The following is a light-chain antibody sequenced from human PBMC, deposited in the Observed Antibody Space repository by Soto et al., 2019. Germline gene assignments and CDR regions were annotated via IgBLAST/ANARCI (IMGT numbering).Light chain of an antibody. V-gene: IGLV2-11*01. CDR1: SSDVGGYNY. J-gene: IGLJ2*01. Sequence: QSVLTQPRSVSGSPGQSVTISCTGTSSDVGGYNYVSWYQQHPGKVPKLMIYDVSERPSGVPDRFSGSKSGNTASLTISGLQADDEADYYCSSYAGSYTLGVFGGGTKLTVL. CDR2: DVS. CDR3: SSYAGSYTLGV.